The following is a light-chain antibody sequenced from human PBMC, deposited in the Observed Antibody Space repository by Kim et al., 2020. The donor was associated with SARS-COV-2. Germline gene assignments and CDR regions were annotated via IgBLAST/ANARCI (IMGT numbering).Light chain of an antibody. CDR2: EVT. CDR1: SSDVGRYNH. J-gene: IGLJ3*02. V-gene: IGLV2-8*01. CDR3: NSYAANNNWV. Sequence: GQSVTISRTGTSSDVGRYNHVSWYQQHPGKAPKLMIYEVTKRPSGVPDRFSGSKSGNTASLTVSGLQAEDEADYYCNSYAANNNWVFGGGTKLTVL.